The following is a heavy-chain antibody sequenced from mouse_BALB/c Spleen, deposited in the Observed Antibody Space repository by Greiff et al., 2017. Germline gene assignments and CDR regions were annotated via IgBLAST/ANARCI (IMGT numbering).Heavy chain of an antibody. V-gene: IGHV14-3*02. CDR1: GFNIKDTY. Sequence: GQLQQSGAELVKPGASVKLSCTASGFNIKDTYMHWVKQRPEQGLEWIGRIDPANGNTKYDPKFQGKATITADTSSNTAYLQLSSLTSEDTAVYYCATTATYAMDYWGQGTSVTVSS. J-gene: IGHJ4*01. D-gene: IGHD1-2*01. CDR3: ATTATYAMDY. CDR2: IDPANGNT.